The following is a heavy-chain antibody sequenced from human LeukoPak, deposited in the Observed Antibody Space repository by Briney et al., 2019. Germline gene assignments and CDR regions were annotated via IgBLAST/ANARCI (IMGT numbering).Heavy chain of an antibody. Sequence: SGGSLRLSCAASGFTFSIHALCWVRQTPREGLVWVSFIDGSGGSTYYADSVKGRFTASRDNSKTTLYLQMNSMRGEDTAVYYCAKRVADGSFDYWGLGTLVTVSS. J-gene: IGHJ4*02. V-gene: IGHV3-23*01. CDR1: GFTFSIHA. CDR2: IDGSGGST. D-gene: IGHD6-25*01. CDR3: AKRVADGSFDY.